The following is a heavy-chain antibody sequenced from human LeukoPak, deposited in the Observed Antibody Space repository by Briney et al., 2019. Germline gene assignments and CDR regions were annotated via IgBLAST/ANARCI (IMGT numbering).Heavy chain of an antibody. Sequence: ASVKVSCKASGYTFTSYDINWVRQATGQGLEWMGWMNPNSGNTGYAQKFQGRVTMTRNTSISTAYMELSSLRPEDTAVYYCARSQYYYGSGSYYRPPSYWGQGTLVTVSS. V-gene: IGHV1-8*01. D-gene: IGHD3-10*01. CDR3: ARSQYYYGSGSYYRPPSY. CDR2: MNPNSGNT. J-gene: IGHJ4*02. CDR1: GYTFTSYD.